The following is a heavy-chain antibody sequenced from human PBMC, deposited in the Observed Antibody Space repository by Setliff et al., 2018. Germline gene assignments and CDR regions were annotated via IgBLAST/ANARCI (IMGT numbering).Heavy chain of an antibody. Sequence: PSETLSLTCTVSGGSISSTTYYWGWIRQAPGKGLEWIGSISYSGSTYYNPSLESRVTISVDTSKNQFSLRLRPVTAADTAVYYCATSGFCSAGSCYSFDDWGQGALVTVSS. CDR3: ATSGFCSAGSCYSFDD. D-gene: IGHD6-19*01. CDR2: ISYSGST. V-gene: IGHV4-39*07. CDR1: GGSISSTTYY. J-gene: IGHJ4*02.